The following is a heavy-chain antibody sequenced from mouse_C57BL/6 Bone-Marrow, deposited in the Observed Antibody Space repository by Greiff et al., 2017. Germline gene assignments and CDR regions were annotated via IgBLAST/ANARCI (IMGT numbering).Heavy chain of an antibody. CDR3: TRRDYDYDGYAMDY. CDR2: ISSGGDYI. V-gene: IGHV5S21*01. CDR1: GFTFSSYA. J-gene: IGHJ4*01. D-gene: IGHD2-4*01. Sequence: EVMLVESGEGLVKPGGSLKLSCAASGFTFSSYAMSWVRQTPEKRLEWVAYISSGGDYIYYADTVKGRFTISRDNARNTLYLQMSSLKSEDTAMYYCTRRDYDYDGYAMDYWGQGTSVTVSS.